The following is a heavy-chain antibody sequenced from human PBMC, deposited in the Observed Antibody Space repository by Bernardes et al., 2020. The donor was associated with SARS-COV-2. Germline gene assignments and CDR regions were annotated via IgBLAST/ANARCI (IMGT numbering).Heavy chain of an antibody. CDR3: ARDGSGNYNDYDAFDI. CDR1: GFTFSSYS. Sequence: GGSLRLSCTASGFTFSSYSMNWVRQAPGKGLEWVSSISSSGDYIYYGDSLKGRFTISRDNAKNSLSLQMSSLRAEDTAIYYCARDGSGNYNDYDAFDIWGQGTMVTVSS. J-gene: IGHJ3*02. D-gene: IGHD1-26*01. CDR2: ISSSGDYI. V-gene: IGHV3-21*01.